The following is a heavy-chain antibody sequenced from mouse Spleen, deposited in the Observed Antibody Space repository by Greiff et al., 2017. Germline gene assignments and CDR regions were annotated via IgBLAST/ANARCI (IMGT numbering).Heavy chain of an antibody. CDR2: ISNLAYSI. Sequence: EVQVVESGGGLVKPGGSLKLSCAASGFTFSDYGMAWVRQAPGKGPEWVAFISNLAYSIYYADTVTGRFTISRENAKNTLYLEMSSLRSEDTAMYYCARQDGNLYYYAMDYWGQGTSVTVSS. V-gene: IGHV5-15*01. CDR1: GFTFSDYG. CDR3: ARQDGNLYYYAMDY. J-gene: IGHJ4*01. D-gene: IGHD2-1*01.